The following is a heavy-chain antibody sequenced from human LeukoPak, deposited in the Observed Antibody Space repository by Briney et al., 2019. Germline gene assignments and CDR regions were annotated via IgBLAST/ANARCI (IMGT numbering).Heavy chain of an antibody. CDR2: ISSSSSYI. Sequence: PGGSLRLSCAASGFTFSSYSMNWVRQAPGKGLEWVSSISSSSSYIYYADSVKGRFTTSRDNAKNSLYLQMNSLRAEDTAVYYCARDIVVVPAAIGFDYWGQGTLVTVSS. J-gene: IGHJ4*02. V-gene: IGHV3-21*01. CDR3: ARDIVVVPAAIGFDY. CDR1: GFTFSSYS. D-gene: IGHD2-2*01.